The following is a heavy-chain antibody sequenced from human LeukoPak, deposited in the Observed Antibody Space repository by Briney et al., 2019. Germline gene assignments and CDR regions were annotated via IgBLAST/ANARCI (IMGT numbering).Heavy chain of an antibody. Sequence: SETLSLTCTVAGGSISSSSYYWGWIRQPPGKGLEWIGSIYYSGSTYYNPSLKSRVTISVDTSKNQFSLKLSSVTAADTAVYYCATDHRYALLQYFDWFFDYWGQGTLVTVSS. D-gene: IGHD3-9*01. J-gene: IGHJ4*02. CDR2: IYYSGST. V-gene: IGHV4-39*02. CDR1: GGSISSSSYY. CDR3: ATDHRYALLQYFDWFFDY.